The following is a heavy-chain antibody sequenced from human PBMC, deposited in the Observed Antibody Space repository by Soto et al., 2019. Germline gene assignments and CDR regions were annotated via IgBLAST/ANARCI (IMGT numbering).Heavy chain of an antibody. CDR2: IIPIFGTA. CDR1: GGTFSSYA. CDR3: AREGGGSYELSNWFDP. Sequence: GASVKVSCKASGGTFSSYAISWVRQAPGQGLEWMGGIIPIFGTANYAQKFQGRVTITADESTSTAYMELSSLRSEDTAVYYCAREGGGSYELSNWFDPWGQGTLVTVSS. J-gene: IGHJ5*02. V-gene: IGHV1-69*13. D-gene: IGHD1-26*01.